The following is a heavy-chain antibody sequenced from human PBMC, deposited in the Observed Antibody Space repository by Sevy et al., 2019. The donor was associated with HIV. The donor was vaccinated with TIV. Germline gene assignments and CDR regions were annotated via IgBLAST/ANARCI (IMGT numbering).Heavy chain of an antibody. Sequence: ASVKVSFKASGYTFTSQYMHWVRQAPGQGLEWMGIINPSGGNTRYAQKFQGRVTMTRDTSTSTVYMELSSLRSEDTAVYYCARDSDNYDILAGYYPFDYWGQGTLVTVSS. CDR1: GYTFTSQY. D-gene: IGHD3-9*01. V-gene: IGHV1-46*01. J-gene: IGHJ4*02. CDR2: INPSGGNT. CDR3: ARDSDNYDILAGYYPFDY.